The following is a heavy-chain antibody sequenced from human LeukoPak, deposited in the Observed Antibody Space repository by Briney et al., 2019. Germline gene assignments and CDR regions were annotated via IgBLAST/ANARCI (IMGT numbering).Heavy chain of an antibody. V-gene: IGHV4-59*08. CDR1: GGSISSYY. J-gene: IGHJ6*02. CDR3: ARGDYYDTSSLSYGMDV. Sequence: SETLSLTCTVSGGSISSYYWSWIRQPPGKGLEWIGDIYYSGSTNYNPSLKSRVTISVDTSKNQFSLRLSSVTAADTAVYYCARGDYYDTSSLSYGMDVWGQGTMVTVSS. D-gene: IGHD3-22*01. CDR2: IYYSGST.